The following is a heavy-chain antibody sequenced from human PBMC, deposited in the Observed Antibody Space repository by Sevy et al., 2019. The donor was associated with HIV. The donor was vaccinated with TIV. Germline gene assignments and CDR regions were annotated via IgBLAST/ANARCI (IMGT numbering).Heavy chain of an antibody. CDR3: AKVGGYEFGEFHAFDI. D-gene: IGHD3-10*01. CDR2: ISYDGSNK. V-gene: IGHV3-30*18. J-gene: IGHJ3*02. Sequence: GGSLRLSCAASGFTFSSYGMHWVRQAPGKGLEWVAVISYDGSNKYYADSVKGRFTISRDNSKNTLYLQMNSLRAEDTAVYYCAKVGGYEFGEFHAFDIWGQGTMVTVSS. CDR1: GFTFSSYG.